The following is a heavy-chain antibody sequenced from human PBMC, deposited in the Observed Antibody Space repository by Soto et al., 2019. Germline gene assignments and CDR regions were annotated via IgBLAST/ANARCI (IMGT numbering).Heavy chain of an antibody. CDR2: IYPGDSDT. J-gene: IGHJ6*02. CDR1: GYSFTSYF. D-gene: IGHD6-13*01. Sequence: GESLKISCKGSGYSFTSYFIGWVRQMPGKGLEWMGIIYPGDSDTRYSPSFQGQVTISADKSISTAYLQWSSLKASDTAMYYCARTSAAGKYYYGMDVWGQGTTVTVSS. CDR3: ARTSAAGKYYYGMDV. V-gene: IGHV5-51*01.